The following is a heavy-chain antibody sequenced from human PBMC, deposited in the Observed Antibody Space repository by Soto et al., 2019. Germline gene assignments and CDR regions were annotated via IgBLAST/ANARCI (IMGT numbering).Heavy chain of an antibody. D-gene: IGHD3-16*01. CDR1: GFKFSNYA. CDR3: AKDRRAGGNSAFYFDF. Sequence: GGSLRLSCAASGFKFSNYAMGWVRQAPGKGLEWVSLISATGGGTYYADSVKGRFTISRDNSHNTLYLQVHSLTAEDTAVYYCAKDRRAGGNSAFYFDFWGQGAQVTVSS. CDR2: ISATGGGT. V-gene: IGHV3-23*01. J-gene: IGHJ4*02.